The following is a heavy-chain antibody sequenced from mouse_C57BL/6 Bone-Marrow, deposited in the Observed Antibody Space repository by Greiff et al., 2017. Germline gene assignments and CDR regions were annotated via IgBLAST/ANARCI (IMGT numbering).Heavy chain of an antibody. CDR2: INPNNGGT. J-gene: IGHJ1*03. CDR3: ARSPYYYGSSYWYFDV. D-gene: IGHD1-1*01. Sequence: EVQLQQSGPELVKPGASVKISCKASGYTFTDYYMNWVKQSHGQSLEWIGDINPNNGGTSYNQKFKGKATLTVDKSSSTAYMELRSLTSEDSAVYYCARSPYYYGSSYWYFDVWGTGTTVTVSS. CDR1: GYTFTDYY. V-gene: IGHV1-26*01.